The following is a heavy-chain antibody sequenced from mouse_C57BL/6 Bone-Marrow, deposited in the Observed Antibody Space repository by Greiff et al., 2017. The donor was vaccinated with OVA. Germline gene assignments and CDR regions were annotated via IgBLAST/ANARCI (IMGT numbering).Heavy chain of an antibody. Sequence: VQLQQPGTELVKPGASVKLSCKASGYTFTSYWMHWVKQRPGQALEWIGNINPSNGGTNYNEKFKSKATLTVDKSSSTAYMQLSSLTSEDSAVYYCARRHYDYDWYFDVWGTGTTVTVSS. V-gene: IGHV1-53*01. CDR1: GYTFTSYW. J-gene: IGHJ1*03. CDR3: ARRHYDYDWYFDV. CDR2: INPSNGGT. D-gene: IGHD2-4*01.